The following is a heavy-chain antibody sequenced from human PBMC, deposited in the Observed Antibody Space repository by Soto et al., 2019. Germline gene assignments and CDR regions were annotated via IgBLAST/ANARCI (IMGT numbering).Heavy chain of an antibody. CDR3: ARHGAAVLYYYGMDV. CDR2: VYYDGSP. Sequence: QLQLQESGPGLVKPSETLSLTCTISGASVSTSTYHWGWMRQPPGKGLEWIGTVYYDGSPYYNPSLKSRVTISVDTSMNQFSLTVTSVTAADTAVYYCARHGAAVLYYYGMDVWGQGTTVTVSS. CDR1: GASVSTSTYH. D-gene: IGHD6-13*01. V-gene: IGHV4-39*01. J-gene: IGHJ6*02.